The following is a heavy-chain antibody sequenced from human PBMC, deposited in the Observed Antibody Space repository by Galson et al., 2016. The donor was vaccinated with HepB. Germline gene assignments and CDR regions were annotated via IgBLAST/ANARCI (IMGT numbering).Heavy chain of an antibody. CDR2: IWYDGSNK. CDR3: AAWAGGYCSPDCTRPLDN. Sequence: SLRLSCAASGFSITNYGFHWVRQAPGKGLEWVAIIWYDGSNKYYADSVRGRVTISRDNSKNTLYLQMNSLRAEDTAVYYCAAWAGGYCSPDCTRPLDNWGQGALVTVSS. J-gene: IGHJ4*02. D-gene: IGHD2-15*01. CDR1: GFSITNYG. V-gene: IGHV3-33*01.